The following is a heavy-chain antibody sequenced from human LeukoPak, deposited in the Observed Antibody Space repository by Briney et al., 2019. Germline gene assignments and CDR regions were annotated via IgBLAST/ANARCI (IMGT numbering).Heavy chain of an antibody. CDR1: GGTFSSYA. CDR2: IIPIFGTA. J-gene: IGHJ4*02. V-gene: IGHV1-69*13. CDR3: ARGQGDWQWLAFDY. Sequence: SVKVSCKASGGTFSSYAISWVRQAPGQGLEWMGGIIPIFGTANYAQKFQGRVTITAGESTSTAYMELSSLRSEDTAVYYCARGQGDWQWLAFDYWGQGTLVTVSS. D-gene: IGHD6-19*01.